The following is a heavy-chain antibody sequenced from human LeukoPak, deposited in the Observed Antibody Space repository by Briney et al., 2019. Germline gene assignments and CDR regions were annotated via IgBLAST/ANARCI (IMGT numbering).Heavy chain of an antibody. V-gene: IGHV3-48*01. CDR2: ISSSSSTI. CDR3: ARDCRGHCSSTSLD. D-gene: IGHD2-2*01. Sequence: GGSRRLSCAASGFTFSSYSMSWVRQAPGEGREWVSYISSSSSTIYYADSVKGRFTISRDNAKNSLYLQMNSLRAEDTAVYYCARDCRGHCSSTSLDWGQGTLVTVSS. J-gene: IGHJ4*02. CDR1: GFTFSSYS.